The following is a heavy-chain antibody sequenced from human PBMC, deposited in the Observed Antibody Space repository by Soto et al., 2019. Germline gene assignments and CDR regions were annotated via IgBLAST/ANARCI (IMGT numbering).Heavy chain of an antibody. CDR1: GFTFTSSA. J-gene: IGHJ6*02. D-gene: IGHD3-22*01. CDR2: IVVGSGNT. V-gene: IGHV1-58*01. CDR3: AAIPYPNYYDSNGYGPQVHIYVMDV. Sequence: SVKVSCQASGFTFTSSAVLWVRQARGQRLEWIGWIVVGSGNTNYAQKFQERVTITRDMSTSTAYIALSILRSEDTAVYYCAAIPYPNYYDSNGYGPQVHIYVMDVWGQGTTFTVS.